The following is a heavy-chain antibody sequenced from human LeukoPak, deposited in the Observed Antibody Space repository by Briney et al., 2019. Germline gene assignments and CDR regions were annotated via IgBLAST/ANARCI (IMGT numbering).Heavy chain of an antibody. CDR1: GGSINISY. V-gene: IGHV4-59*08. D-gene: IGHD3-3*01. CDR3: ARSGVFTGYDAFDI. J-gene: IGHJ3*02. CDR2: IYYRGST. Sequence: LETLSLTCTVSGGSINISYWSWIRQPPGKGLEWIGYIYYRGSTNYNPSLKSRVTISVDTSKNQYSLKLSSVTAADTAVYYCARSGVFTGYDAFDIWGQGTRVTVSS.